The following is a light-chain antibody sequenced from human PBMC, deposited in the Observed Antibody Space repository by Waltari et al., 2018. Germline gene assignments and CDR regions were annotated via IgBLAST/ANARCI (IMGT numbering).Light chain of an antibody. CDR2: GVS. V-gene: IGKV3-20*01. CDR1: QSVTRA. J-gene: IGKJ1*01. CDR3: QHYLRLPVT. Sequence: EIVLTQSPGTLSLSPGESATLPCRTSQSVTRALAWYQQKPGQAPRLLIYGVSNRATGIPDRFSGSGSGTDFSLTISSLEPEDFAVYYCQHYLRLPVTFGQGTKVEVK.